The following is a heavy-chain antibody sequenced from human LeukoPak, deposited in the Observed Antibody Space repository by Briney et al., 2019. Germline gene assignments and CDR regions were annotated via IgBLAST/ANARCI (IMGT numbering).Heavy chain of an antibody. CDR1: GYTFTTYT. J-gene: IGHJ3*01. CDR2: ITGDGST. V-gene: IGHV1-3*03. D-gene: IGHD3-16*01. CDR3: AGQGHLGAFHL. Sequence: GASVKVSCKASGYTFTTYTMHWVRQAPGQSLEWMGWITGDGSTKYSGDFQARVTITGDTSANTAYMELNSLTSEDTAVYYCAGQGHLGAFHLWGQGTMISVFS.